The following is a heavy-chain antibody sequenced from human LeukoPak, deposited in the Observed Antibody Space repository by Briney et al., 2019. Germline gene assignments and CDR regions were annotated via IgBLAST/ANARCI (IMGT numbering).Heavy chain of an antibody. CDR2: ISSSSSYI. CDR3: ARAPADSKDVSDY. D-gene: IGHD3-22*01. J-gene: IGHJ4*02. V-gene: IGHV3-21*01. Sequence: GGSLRLSCAASGFTFSSYSMNWVRQAPGKGLEWVSSISSSSSYIYYADSVKGRFTISRDNAKNSLYLQMNSLRAEDTAVYYCARAPADSKDVSDYWGQGTLVTVSS. CDR1: GFTFSSYS.